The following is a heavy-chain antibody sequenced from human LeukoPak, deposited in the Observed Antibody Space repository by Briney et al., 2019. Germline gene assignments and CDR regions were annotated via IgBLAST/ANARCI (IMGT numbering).Heavy chain of an antibody. CDR1: GGSISRYY. CDR3: ARDLGYYDSTGYYTY. CDR2: IYNIGST. V-gene: IGHV4-59*01. D-gene: IGHD3-22*01. Sequence: PSETLSLTCTVSGGSISRYYWSWIRQPPGKGLEWIGYIYNIGSTNYNPSLKSRVTISVDTSKNQISLKVSSVTAADTAVYYCARDLGYYDSTGYYTYWGQGTLVTVSS. J-gene: IGHJ4*02.